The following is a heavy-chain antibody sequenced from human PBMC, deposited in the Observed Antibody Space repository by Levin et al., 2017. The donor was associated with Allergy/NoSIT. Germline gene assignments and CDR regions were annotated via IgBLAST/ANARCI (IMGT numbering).Heavy chain of an antibody. CDR3: ARAYSSGWHSDFDF. D-gene: IGHD6-19*01. CDR1: GFSLTTPGMC. V-gene: IGHV2-70*13. CDR2: IDWNDNK. Sequence: SGPTLVKPTQTLTLTCTFSGFSLTTPGMCVNWIRQPPGKALEWLALIDWNDNKFYSASLMTRLTISKDTSKNQVVLTMTNMDPVDTATYYCARAYSSGWHSDFDFWGQGTLVTVSS. J-gene: IGHJ4*02.